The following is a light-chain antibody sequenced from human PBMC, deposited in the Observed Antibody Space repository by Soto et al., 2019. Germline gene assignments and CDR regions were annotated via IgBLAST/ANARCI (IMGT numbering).Light chain of an antibody. CDR2: EVT. J-gene: IGLJ2*01. V-gene: IGLV2-8*01. CDR1: SSDVGNNNY. CDR3: SSYADNNNVV. Sequence: QSVLTQPPSASGSPGQSVTISCTGTSSDVGNNNYVSWYQQHPGKAPKLMIYEVTKRPSGVPDRFSGSKSGNTASLTVSGLQAEDEADYYCSSYADNNNVVFGGGTKLTVL.